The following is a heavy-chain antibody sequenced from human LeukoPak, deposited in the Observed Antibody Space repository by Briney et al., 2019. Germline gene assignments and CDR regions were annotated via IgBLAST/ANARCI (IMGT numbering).Heavy chain of an antibody. CDR1: GGSISSYY. V-gene: IGHV4-59*12. CDR3: ARDIGSDDFWSGYYQGDWFDP. D-gene: IGHD3-3*01. J-gene: IGHJ5*02. CDR2: IYYTGST. Sequence: PSETLSLTCTVSGGSISSYYWSWIRQPPGKGLEWIGYIYYTGSTNYNPSLKSRVTISLDTSKNQFSLKLSSVTAADTAVYYCARDIGSDDFWSGYYQGDWFDPWGQGTLVTVSS.